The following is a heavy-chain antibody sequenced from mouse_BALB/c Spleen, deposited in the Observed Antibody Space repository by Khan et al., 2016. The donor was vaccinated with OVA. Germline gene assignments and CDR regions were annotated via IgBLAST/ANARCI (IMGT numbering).Heavy chain of an antibody. CDR1: GFSLTSYG. CDR2: IWTGGST. J-gene: IGHJ1*01. CDR3: ARDLGRSHWYFDV. D-gene: IGHD1-1*01. Sequence: VQLQESGPGLVAPSQSLSITCTVSGFSLTSYGVHWVRQPPGKGLEWLGVIWTGGSTNYNSALRSRLTINKDNSKSQVFLKMNNLQTDDTAMYCCARDLGRSHWYFDVWGAGTTVTVSS. V-gene: IGHV2-9*02.